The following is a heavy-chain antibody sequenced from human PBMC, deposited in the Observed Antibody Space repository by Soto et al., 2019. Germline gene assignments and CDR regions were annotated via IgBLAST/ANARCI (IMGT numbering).Heavy chain of an antibody. CDR1: GFTFSSYS. V-gene: IGHV3-21*01. D-gene: IGHD2-2*02. CDR2: ISSSSSYI. CDR3: ARDLLLFSQWEYCSSTSCYMSGWFDP. Sequence: GGSLRLSCAASGFTFSSYSMNWVRQAPGKGLEWVSSISSSSSYIYYADSVNGRFTISRDNAKNSLYLQMNSLRAEDTAVYYCARDLLLFSQWEYCSSTSCYMSGWFDPWGQGTLVTVSS. J-gene: IGHJ5*02.